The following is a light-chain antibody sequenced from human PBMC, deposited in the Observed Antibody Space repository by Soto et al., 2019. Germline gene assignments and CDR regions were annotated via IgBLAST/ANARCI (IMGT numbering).Light chain of an antibody. CDR3: MHTIQLPFT. CDR2: EVS. Sequence: DIVMTQTPLSLSVTPGQPASISCKSSQSLLRSDGKTYLHWYLQKAGQSPQLLIYEVSNRLSGVXDXXSGSGSWTDFTLKIRRVEADDVGVYYCMHTIQLPFTFGGGTKVEIK. CDR1: QSLLRSDGKTY. J-gene: IGKJ4*01. V-gene: IGKV2D-29*02.